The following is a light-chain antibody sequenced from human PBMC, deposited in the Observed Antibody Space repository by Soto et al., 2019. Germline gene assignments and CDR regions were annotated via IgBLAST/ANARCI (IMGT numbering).Light chain of an antibody. V-gene: IGKV3-20*01. CDR1: QTITNNY. J-gene: IGKJ4*01. Sequence: EIVLTQSPGTLSLSPGERATLSCRASQTITNNYLAWYQQKPGQAPRLLIYDASSRATGIPDRFSGSGSGTDFTLTISRLEPEDFAVYYCQQYSISSLTVGGGTKVEIK. CDR3: QQYSISSLT. CDR2: DAS.